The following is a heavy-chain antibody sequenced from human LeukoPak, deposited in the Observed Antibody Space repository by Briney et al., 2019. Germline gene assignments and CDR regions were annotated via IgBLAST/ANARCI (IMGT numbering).Heavy chain of an antibody. D-gene: IGHD5-12*01. CDR3: AKSFGRESGYELCSFDF. Sequence: GGSLRLSCAASGFTFSTYGMHWVRQAPGKGLEWVAVVRYDGSNIHYVDSVKGRFTISRDNSQNTLYLQMNNLRAEDTAVYYCAKSFGRESGYELCSFDFWGQGTLVTVFS. CDR1: GFTFSTYG. V-gene: IGHV3-30*02. J-gene: IGHJ4*02. CDR2: VRYDGSNI.